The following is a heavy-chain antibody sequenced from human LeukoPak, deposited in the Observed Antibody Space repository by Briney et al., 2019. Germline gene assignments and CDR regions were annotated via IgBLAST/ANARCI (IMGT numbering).Heavy chain of an antibody. V-gene: IGHV1-8*01. CDR3: ATDPARFDP. CDR1: GYTFTSYD. Sequence: ASVKVSCKASGYTFTSYDINWVRQATGQGLEWMGWMNPNSGNTGYAQKFQGRVTMTEDTSTDTAYMELSSLRSEDTAVYYCATDPARFDPWGQGTLVTVSS. J-gene: IGHJ5*02. CDR2: MNPNSGNT.